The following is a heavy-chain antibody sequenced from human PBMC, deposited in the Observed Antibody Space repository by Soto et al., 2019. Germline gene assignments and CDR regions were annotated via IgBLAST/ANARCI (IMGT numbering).Heavy chain of an antibody. CDR3: ARDRLVGAKTGSNWFDP. Sequence: QVQLQESGPGLVKPSGTLSLTCAVSGGSISSSNWWSWVRQPPGKGLEWIGEIYHSGSTNYNPSLKSRVTRSVDKSKNQFSLKLSSVTAADTAVYYCARDRLVGAKTGSNWFDPWGQGTLVTVSS. J-gene: IGHJ5*02. D-gene: IGHD1-26*01. V-gene: IGHV4-4*02. CDR2: IYHSGST. CDR1: GGSISSSNW.